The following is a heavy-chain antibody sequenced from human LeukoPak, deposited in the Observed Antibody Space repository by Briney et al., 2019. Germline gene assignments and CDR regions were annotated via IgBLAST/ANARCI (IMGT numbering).Heavy chain of an antibody. D-gene: IGHD3-22*01. CDR3: ARAWGIDYYDRVLHDY. CDR1: GFTFDRYG. J-gene: IGHJ4*02. Sequence: GGSLRLSCAASGFTFDRYGMSWVRQAPGKGLEWVSGITWNDGTTGYADSVKGRFTISRDNAKNSLYLQMNSLRAEDTAVYYCARAWGIDYYDRVLHDYWGQGTLVTVSS. CDR2: ITWNDGTT. V-gene: IGHV3-20*04.